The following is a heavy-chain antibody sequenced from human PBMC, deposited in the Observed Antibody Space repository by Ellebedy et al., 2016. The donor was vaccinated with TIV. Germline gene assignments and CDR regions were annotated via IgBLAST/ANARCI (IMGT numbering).Heavy chain of an antibody. CDR3: ARAGSSGWEAYFDL. CDR2: INSDGSST. Sequence: GESLKISCAASGFTFTQYWLHWVRQAPGKGPVWVSRINSDGSSTTYADSVKGRFPISMDKAKNTLYLQMNSLRAEDTAVYYFARAGSSGWEAYFDLWGRGTLVTVSS. CDR1: GFTFTQYW. V-gene: IGHV3-74*01. D-gene: IGHD6-19*01. J-gene: IGHJ2*01.